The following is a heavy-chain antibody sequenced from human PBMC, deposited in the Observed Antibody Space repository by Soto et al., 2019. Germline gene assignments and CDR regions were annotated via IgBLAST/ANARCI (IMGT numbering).Heavy chain of an antibody. CDR3: AGRSCSGGRCYAGY. J-gene: IGHJ4*02. CDR2: ISAFNGNT. D-gene: IGHD2-15*01. Sequence: QVQLVQSGAEVKKPGASVKVSCKASGYTFTSYGISWVRQAPGQGLEWMGWISAFNGNTNYAQKLQGRVTMTTDTSPSTGYMELRSLRSDDTAVDYCAGRSCSGGRCYAGYWGQGTLVTASS. V-gene: IGHV1-18*01. CDR1: GYTFTSYG.